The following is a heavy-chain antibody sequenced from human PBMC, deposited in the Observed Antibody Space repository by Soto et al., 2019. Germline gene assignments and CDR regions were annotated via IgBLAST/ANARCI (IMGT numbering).Heavy chain of an antibody. Sequence: ASETLSLTCGVYGESFSRYYWNWIRQPPVKGLEWIGEINHSGDTNYNPSLKSRVTISIDTSKRQFSLHLKSLTAADTALYYCARSTTTSSTIFDYWGQGTLVTVSS. D-gene: IGHD1-26*01. V-gene: IGHV4-34*01. CDR2: INHSGDT. J-gene: IGHJ4*02. CDR3: ARSTTTSSTIFDY. CDR1: GESFSRYY.